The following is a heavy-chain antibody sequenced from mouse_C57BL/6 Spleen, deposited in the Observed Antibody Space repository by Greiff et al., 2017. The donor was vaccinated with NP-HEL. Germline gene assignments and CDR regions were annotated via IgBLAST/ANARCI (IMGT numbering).Heavy chain of an antibody. CDR3: ARQGYSNYGAMDY. V-gene: IGHV1-80*01. CDR1: GYAFSSYW. J-gene: IGHJ4*01. CDR2: IYPGDGDT. Sequence: VKLVESGAELVKPGDSVKISCKASGYAFSSYWMNWVKQRPGKGLEWIGQIYPGDGDTNYNGKFKGKATLTADTSSSTAYMQLSSLTSEDSAVYFYARQGYSNYGAMDYWGQGTSVTVSA. D-gene: IGHD2-5*01.